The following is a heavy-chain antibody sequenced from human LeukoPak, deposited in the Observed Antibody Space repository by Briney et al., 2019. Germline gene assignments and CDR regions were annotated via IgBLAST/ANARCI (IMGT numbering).Heavy chain of an antibody. V-gene: IGHV3-30*02. CDR1: GFTFSIYD. CDR3: AKDLRHAFDI. J-gene: IGHJ3*02. CDR2: IRFDGSNK. Sequence: GGSLRLSCAASGFTFSIYDMHWVRQAPGKGLEWVAFIRFDGSNKYYADSVKGRFTISRDNSKNTLYLQMNSLRPADTAVYYCAKDLRHAFDIWGQGTMVTVSS.